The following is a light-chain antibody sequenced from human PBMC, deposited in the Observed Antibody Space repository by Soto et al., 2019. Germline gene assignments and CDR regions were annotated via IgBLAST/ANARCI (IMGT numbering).Light chain of an antibody. CDR1: QSLVHSNGDTY. CDR3: MQATHWPRYT. Sequence: DFVMTQSPLSLPVTLGQPASISCRSSQSLVHSNGDTYLTWFQQRPGQSPRRLIYKVSNRDSGVPDRFTRIGSVADFTRRISRVEAEDVGVYYCMQATHWPRYTVGQGTKVDIK. V-gene: IGKV2-30*02. CDR2: KVS. J-gene: IGKJ2*01.